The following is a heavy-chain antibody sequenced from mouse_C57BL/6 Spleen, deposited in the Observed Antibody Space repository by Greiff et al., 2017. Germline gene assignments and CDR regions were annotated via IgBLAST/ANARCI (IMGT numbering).Heavy chain of an antibody. V-gene: IGHV1-4*01. D-gene: IGHD4-1*01. CDR3: ARQSLTGDLFDY. CDR2: INPSSGYT. J-gene: IGHJ2*01. CDR1: GYTFTSYT. Sequence: QVQLQQSGAELARPGASVKMSCKASGYTFTSYTMHWVKQRPGQGLEWIGYINPSSGYTKYNQKFKDKATLTADKSSSPAYMQLSSLTSEDSAVYYCARQSLTGDLFDYWGQGTTLTVSS.